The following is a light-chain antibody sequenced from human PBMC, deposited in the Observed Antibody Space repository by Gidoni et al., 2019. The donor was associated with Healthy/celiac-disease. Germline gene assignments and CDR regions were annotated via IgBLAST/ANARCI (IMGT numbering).Light chain of an antibody. V-gene: IGLV3-19*01. J-gene: IGLJ2*01. CDR3: NSRDSSGNHLVV. Sequence: SSELTQDPAVSVALGQTVRITCQVASLRGYYASWYQQKPGQAPVLVIYGKNNRPSGIPDRFSGSSSGNTASLTITGAQAEDEADYYCNSRDSSGNHLVVFGGGTKLTVL. CDR2: GKN. CDR1: SLRGYY.